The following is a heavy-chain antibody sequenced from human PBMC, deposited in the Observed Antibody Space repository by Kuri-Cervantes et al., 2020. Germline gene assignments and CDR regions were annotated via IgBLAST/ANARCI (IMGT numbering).Heavy chain of an antibody. CDR3: ARGLADINQRTYYDS. CDR1: GGSFSNYY. V-gene: IGHV4-34*01. D-gene: IGHD5-12*01. J-gene: IGHJ4*02. CDR2: INHSGST. Sequence: SQTLSLTCAVYGGSFSNYYWNWIRQPPGKGLEWIGEINHSGSTNYNPSLKSRVTISVDTSKNQFSLKLNSVTAADTSVFYCARGLADINQRTYYDSWGQGTLVTVSS.